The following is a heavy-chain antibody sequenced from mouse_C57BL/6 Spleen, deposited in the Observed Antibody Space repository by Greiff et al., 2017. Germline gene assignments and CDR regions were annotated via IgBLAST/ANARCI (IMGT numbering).Heavy chain of an antibody. Sequence: QVQLQQPGAELVMPGASVKLSCKASGYTFTSYWMHWVKQRPGQGLEWIGEIDPSDSYTNYNQKFKGKSTLTVDKSSSTAYMQLSSLTSEDSAVYYSARGGVRRGGDFDYWGQGTTLTVSS. CDR1: GYTFTSYW. CDR3: ARGGVRRGGDFDY. J-gene: IGHJ2*01. V-gene: IGHV1-69*01. CDR2: IDPSDSYT. D-gene: IGHD2-14*01.